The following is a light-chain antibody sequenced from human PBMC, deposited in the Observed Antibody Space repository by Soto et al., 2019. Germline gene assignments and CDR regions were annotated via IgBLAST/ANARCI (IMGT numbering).Light chain of an antibody. CDR2: GAS. CDR1: QSVSRNY. CDR3: QQYNSYPLT. Sequence: EILVTQSPGTLSLSPGERATLSCRASQSVSRNYVAWYQQKPGQSPRLLIYGASTRATGVPSRFSGSGSGTEFTLTISSLQPDDFATFYCQQYNSYPLTFGGGTKVDIK. V-gene: IGKV3-20*01. J-gene: IGKJ4*01.